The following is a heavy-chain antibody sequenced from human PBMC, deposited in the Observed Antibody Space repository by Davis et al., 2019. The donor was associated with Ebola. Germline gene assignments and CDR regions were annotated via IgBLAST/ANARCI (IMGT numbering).Heavy chain of an antibody. J-gene: IGHJ4*02. V-gene: IGHV3-73*01. CDR3: TSQAVSGWYDY. CDR2: IRSKSNSYAT. D-gene: IGHD6-19*01. CDR1: GFTFSGSA. Sequence: GESLKISCAASGFTFSGSAMHWVRQASGKGLEWVGRIRSKSNSYATAYAASVKGRFTISRDDSKNTAYLQMNSLKTGDTAVYCCTSQAVSGWYDYWGQGTLVTVSS.